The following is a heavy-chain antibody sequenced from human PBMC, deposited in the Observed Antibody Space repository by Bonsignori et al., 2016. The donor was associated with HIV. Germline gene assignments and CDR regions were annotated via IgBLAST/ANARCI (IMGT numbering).Heavy chain of an antibody. CDR3: ARENQGNYGDYDY. J-gene: IGHJ4*02. V-gene: IGHV4-39*07. Sequence: SETLSLTCTVSGGSISSSSYYWGWIRQPPGKGLEWIGSIYYSGSTYYNPSLKSRVTISVDTSKNQFSLKLSSVTAADTAVYYCARENQGNYGDYDYWGQGTLVTVSS. CDR2: IYYSGST. CDR1: GGSISSSSYY. D-gene: IGHD4-17*01.